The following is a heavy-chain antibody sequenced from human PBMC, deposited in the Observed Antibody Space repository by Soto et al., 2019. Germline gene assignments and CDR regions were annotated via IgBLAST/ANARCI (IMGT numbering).Heavy chain of an antibody. J-gene: IGHJ5*02. Sequence: QVQLVQSGAEVKKPGSSVKVSCKASADTFNSYSLSWLRQAPGQRLEWMGGITPVFGTADYAQSFEDRLTITADDSTSTVYMELSSLRSDDTAVYYCARSLEGTTGTNWFDPWAQGALVTVSS. CDR3: ARSLEGTTGTNWFDP. CDR2: ITPVFGTA. CDR1: ADTFNSYS. V-gene: IGHV1-69*01. D-gene: IGHD4-17*01.